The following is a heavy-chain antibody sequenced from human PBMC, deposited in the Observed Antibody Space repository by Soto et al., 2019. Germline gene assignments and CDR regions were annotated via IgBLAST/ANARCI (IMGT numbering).Heavy chain of an antibody. J-gene: IGHJ4*02. CDR3: ARAPKNEYYYDSSGYFFDY. V-gene: IGHV3-21*01. CDR1: GFTFSSYS. D-gene: IGHD3-22*01. Sequence: GGSLRLSCAASGFTFSSYSMNWARQTPGKGLEWVSSISSSSGYTYYADSVKGRFTISRGNAKNSVYLQMNSLRVEDTAAYYCARAPKNEYYYDSSGYFFDYWGQGTLVTVSS. CDR2: ISSSSGYT.